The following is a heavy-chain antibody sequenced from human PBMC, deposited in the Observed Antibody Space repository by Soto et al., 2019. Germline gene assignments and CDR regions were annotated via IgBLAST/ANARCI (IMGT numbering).Heavy chain of an antibody. CDR3: SRGGGFRGNYL. D-gene: IGHD1-26*01. J-gene: IGHJ4*02. Sequence: EVQLVESGGGLVQPGGSLRLSCAASGFSFSDYWMHWVRQAPGKGLVWVSCIDTDGSTTTYADSVKGRFTISRDNVKNTLYLQMDGLRAEDTALYYCSRGGGFRGNYLGGQGTLVTVSS. CDR2: IDTDGSTT. CDR1: GFSFSDYW. V-gene: IGHV3-74*01.